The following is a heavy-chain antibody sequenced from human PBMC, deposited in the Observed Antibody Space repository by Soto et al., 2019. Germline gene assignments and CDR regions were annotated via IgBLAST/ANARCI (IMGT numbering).Heavy chain of an antibody. V-gene: IGHV1-8*01. CDR2: MNPNSGNT. CDR3: ARGSSYCSSTSCYVKPNNWFDP. J-gene: IGHJ5*02. D-gene: IGHD2-2*01. CDR1: GYTFTSYD. Sequence: GASVKVSCKASGYTFTSYDINWVRQATEQGLERMGWMNPNSGNTGYAQKFQGRVTMTRNTSISTAYMELSSLRSEDTAVYYCARGSSYCSSTSCYVKPNNWFDPWGQGTLVTVSS.